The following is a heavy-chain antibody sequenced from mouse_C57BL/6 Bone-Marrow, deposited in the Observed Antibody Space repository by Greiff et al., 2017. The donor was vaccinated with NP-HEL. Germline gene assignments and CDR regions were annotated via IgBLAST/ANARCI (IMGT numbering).Heavy chain of an antibody. CDR3: ARFGHYAMDY. J-gene: IGHJ4*01. CDR2: IYPGDGDT. Sequence: VQLQESGAELVKPGASVKISCKASGYAFSSYWMNWVKQRPGKGLAWIGQIYPGDGDTTYNGKFKGKATLTADKSSSTAYMQLSSLTSEDSAVYFCARFGHYAMDYWGQGTSVTVSS. V-gene: IGHV1-80*01. CDR1: GYAFSSYW.